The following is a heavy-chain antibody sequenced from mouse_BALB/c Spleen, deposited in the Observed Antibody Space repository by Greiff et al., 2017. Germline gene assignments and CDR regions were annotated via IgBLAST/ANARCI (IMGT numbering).Heavy chain of an antibody. V-gene: IGHV5-4*02. J-gene: IGHJ3*01. Sequence: EVKLVESGGGLVKPGGSLKLSCAASGFTFSDYYMYWVRQTPEKRLEWVATISDGGSYTYYPDSVKGRFTISRDNAKNNLYLQMSSLKSEDTAMYYCARDDAWFAYWGQGTLVTVSA. CDR2: ISDGGSYT. CDR1: GFTFSDYY. CDR3: ARDDAWFAY.